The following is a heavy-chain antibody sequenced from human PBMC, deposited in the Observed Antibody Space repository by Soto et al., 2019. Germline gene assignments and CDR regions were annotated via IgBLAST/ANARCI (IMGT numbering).Heavy chain of an antibody. D-gene: IGHD6-19*01. Sequence: SETLSLTCNMSGDSYSISTYSWSWIRQPPGKALQWIGFIYQSGVTSYNPSLASRVSISLDRSNNQCSLKLKSVAAADTAVYFCAGMPYTSGLRFDPWGPGTLVTV. CDR2: IYQSGVT. CDR3: AGMPYTSGLRFDP. J-gene: IGHJ5*02. V-gene: IGHV4-30-2*01. CDR1: GDSYSISTYS.